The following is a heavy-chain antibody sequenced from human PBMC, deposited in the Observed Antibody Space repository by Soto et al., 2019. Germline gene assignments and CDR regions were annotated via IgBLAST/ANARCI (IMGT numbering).Heavy chain of an antibody. V-gene: IGHV3-33*01. J-gene: IGHJ6*02. CDR1: GFTFRSNG. D-gene: IGHD2-2*01. CDR2: IWFYGSKK. CDR3: ARDSLVPNGYGMDV. Sequence: QMQLVESGGGVVQPGRSLRLSGAASGFTFRSNGIHWVRQARGKGPEWVALIWFYGSKKYYVDSVKGRFAVCRNNSKISLYLQTNRLRVEATAVYYSARDSLVPNGYGMDVWGQETPVTVS.